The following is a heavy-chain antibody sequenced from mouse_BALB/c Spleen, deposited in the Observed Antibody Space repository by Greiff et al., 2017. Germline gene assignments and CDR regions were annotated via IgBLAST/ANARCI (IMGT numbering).Heavy chain of an antibody. J-gene: IGHJ4*01. Sequence: EVKLQESGPSLVKPSQTLSLTCSVTGDSITSGYWNWIRKFPGNKLEYMGYISYSGSTYYNPSLKSRISITRDTSKNQYYLQLNSVTTEDTATYYCARLRYGYDDAMDYWGQGTSVTVSS. CDR1: GDSITSGY. V-gene: IGHV3-8*02. CDR2: ISYSGST. CDR3: ARLRYGYDDAMDY. D-gene: IGHD2-2*01.